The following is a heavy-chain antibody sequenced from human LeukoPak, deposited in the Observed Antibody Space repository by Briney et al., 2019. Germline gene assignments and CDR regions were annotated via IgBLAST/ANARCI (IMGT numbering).Heavy chain of an antibody. V-gene: IGHV3-23*01. D-gene: IGHD3-22*01. CDR2: ISGSGGST. J-gene: IGHJ4*02. CDR3: AKGTYYYDSSGYYPVHGLDY. CDR1: GFTFSSYA. Sequence: PGGSLRLSCAASGFTFSSYAMSWVRQAPGKGLEWVSAISGSGGSTYYADSVKGRFTISRDNSKNTLYLQMNSLRAEDTAVYYCAKGTYYYDSSGYYPVHGLDYWGQGTLVTVSS.